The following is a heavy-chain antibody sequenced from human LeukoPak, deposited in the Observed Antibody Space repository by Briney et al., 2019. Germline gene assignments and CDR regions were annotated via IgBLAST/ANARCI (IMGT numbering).Heavy chain of an antibody. CDR2: INWSGGRT. J-gene: IGHJ3*02. CDR3: AKDSNFLDAFDI. CDR1: GFTFDDYG. V-gene: IGHV3-20*04. D-gene: IGHD5-24*01. Sequence: PGGSLRLSCAASGFTFDDYGMSWVRQAPGKGLEWVSGINWSGGRTGYADSVKGRFTISRDNAKNSLYLQMNSLRAEDTALYYCAKDSNFLDAFDIWGQGTMVTVSS.